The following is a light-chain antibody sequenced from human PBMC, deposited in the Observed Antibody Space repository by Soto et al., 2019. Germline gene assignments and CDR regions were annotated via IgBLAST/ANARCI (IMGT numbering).Light chain of an antibody. V-gene: IGKV3-15*01. Sequence: EIVMTQSPATLSVSPGERATLSCRASQSVSSNLAWYQQKLGQAPRLLIYGASTRATDIPARFSGSGSGTEFTLTISSLQSEDFAVYYCQQYSNWPRTFGQGTKVELK. CDR3: QQYSNWPRT. CDR1: QSVSSN. CDR2: GAS. J-gene: IGKJ1*01.